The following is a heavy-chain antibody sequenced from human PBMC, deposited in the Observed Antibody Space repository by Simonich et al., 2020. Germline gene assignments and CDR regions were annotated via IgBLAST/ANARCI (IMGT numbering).Heavy chain of an antibody. J-gene: IGHJ3*02. CDR2: IKPNRGGT. V-gene: IGHV1-2*02. CDR3: ARARLYSSSHAFDI. Sequence: QVQLVQSGAEVKKPGASVKVSCKASGYTFTGYYMHWVRQAPGQGLEWLGWIKPNRGGTNYAKKFQGRVTMTRDTSISTAYMELSRLRSDDTAVYYCARARLYSSSHAFDIWGQGTMVTVSS. CDR1: GYTFTGYY. D-gene: IGHD6-6*01.